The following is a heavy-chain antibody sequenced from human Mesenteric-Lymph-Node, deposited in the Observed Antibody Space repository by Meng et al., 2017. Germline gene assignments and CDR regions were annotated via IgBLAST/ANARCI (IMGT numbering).Heavy chain of an antibody. CDR3: ARGSSSSWYFGY. D-gene: IGHD6-13*01. V-gene: IGHV4-39*01. Sequence: QLLRPWSGPELVKPSETLSLTCTVSGGSISSSDYYWGWIRQPPGKGLEWIGSIYYSGSTYHNPSLKSRVTISVDTSKNQFSLKLSSVTAADTAVYYCARGSSSSWYFGYWGQGTLVTVSS. J-gene: IGHJ4*02. CDR2: IYYSGST. CDR1: GGSISSSDYY.